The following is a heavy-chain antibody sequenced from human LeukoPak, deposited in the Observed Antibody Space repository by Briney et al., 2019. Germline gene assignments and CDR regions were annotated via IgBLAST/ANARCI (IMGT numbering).Heavy chain of an antibody. CDR1: GGSFSGYY. V-gene: IGHV4-34*01. D-gene: IGHD3-10*01. CDR3: ARYGSGSTWFDP. Sequence: SETLSLTCAVYGGSFSGYYWSWIRQPPGKGLEWIGEINHSGSTNYNPSLKSRVTISVDTSKNHFSLKLSSVTAADTAVYYCARYGSGSTWFDPWGLGTLVTVSS. CDR2: INHSGST. J-gene: IGHJ5*02.